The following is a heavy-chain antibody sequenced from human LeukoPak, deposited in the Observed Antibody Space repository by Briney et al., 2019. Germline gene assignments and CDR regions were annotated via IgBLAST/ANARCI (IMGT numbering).Heavy chain of an antibody. Sequence: GGSLRLSCAASGFTFSSYAMSWVRQAPGKGLEWVSAISGSGGSTYYADSVKGRFTISRDNSKNTLYLQMNSLRAEDTAVYYCAKDGIVVVPAAITYYYYYMAVWGKGTTVTVSS. J-gene: IGHJ6*03. CDR3: AKDGIVVVPAAITYYYYYMAV. CDR1: GFTFSSYA. V-gene: IGHV3-23*01. D-gene: IGHD2-2*01. CDR2: ISGSGGST.